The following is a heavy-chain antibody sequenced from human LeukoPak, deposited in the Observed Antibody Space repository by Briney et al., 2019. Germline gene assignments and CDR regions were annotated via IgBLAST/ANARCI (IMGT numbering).Heavy chain of an antibody. D-gene: IGHD5-18*01. CDR2: MNPNSGNT. J-gene: IGHJ6*02. V-gene: IGHV1-8*01. Sequence: ASVKVSCKASGYTFTSYDINWVRQATGQGLEWMGWMNPNSGNTGYAQKFQGRVTMTRNTSISTAYMELSSLRSEDTAVYYCARGYHLTGRGYSYGYLFWGYYYYGMDVWGQGTTVTVSS. CDR1: GYTFTSYD. CDR3: ARGYHLTGRGYSYGYLFWGYYYYGMDV.